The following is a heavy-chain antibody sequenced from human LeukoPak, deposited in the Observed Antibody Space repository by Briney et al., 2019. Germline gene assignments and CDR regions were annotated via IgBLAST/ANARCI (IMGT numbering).Heavy chain of an antibody. CDR2: ISQDGSQK. V-gene: IGHV3-7*01. J-gene: IGHJ5*01. CDR1: GFSFSKYW. CDR3: ARSKVVAEAGTSWFDP. D-gene: IGHD6-13*01. Sequence: PGGSLRLSCAASGFSFSKYWMNWVRQAPGKGLEWVATISQDGSQKYLADFVKGRFTISRDNARNSLYLQMSSLRGDDTAVYYCARSKVVAEAGTSWFDPWGQGTRVTVTS.